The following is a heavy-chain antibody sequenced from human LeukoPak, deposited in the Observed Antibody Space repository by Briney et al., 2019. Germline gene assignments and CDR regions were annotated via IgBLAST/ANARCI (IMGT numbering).Heavy chain of an antibody. D-gene: IGHD6-19*01. Sequence: GGSLRLSCAASGFTVNNNYMSWVRQAPGKGLEWVSVISGSGGSTYYADSVKGRFTISRDNSKNTLYLQMNSLRAEDTAVYYCAKGATQQWLVEFDYWGQGTLVTVSS. J-gene: IGHJ4*02. CDR2: ISGSGGST. V-gene: IGHV3-23*01. CDR3: AKGATQQWLVEFDY. CDR1: GFTVNNNY.